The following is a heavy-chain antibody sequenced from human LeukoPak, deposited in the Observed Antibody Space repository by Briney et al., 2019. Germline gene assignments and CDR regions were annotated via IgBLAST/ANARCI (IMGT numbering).Heavy chain of an antibody. D-gene: IGHD3-10*01. J-gene: IGHJ4*02. CDR3: AKRHYYGSGSYYN. CDR2: ISGSGGST. V-gene: IGHV3-23*01. Sequence: PGGPLRLSCAASGFTFSSYAMSWVRQAPGKGLEWVSAISGSGGSTYYADSVKGRFTISRDNSKSTLYLQMNSLRAEDTAVYYCAKRHYYGSGSYYNWGQGTLVTVSS. CDR1: GFTFSSYA.